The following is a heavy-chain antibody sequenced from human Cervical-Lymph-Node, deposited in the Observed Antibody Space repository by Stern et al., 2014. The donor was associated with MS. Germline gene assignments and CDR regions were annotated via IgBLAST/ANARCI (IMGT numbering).Heavy chain of an antibody. CDR1: GGTFSSYA. CDR3: ARDLAAADTQN. J-gene: IGHJ4*02. CDR2: IIPIFGPA. V-gene: IGHV1-69*01. D-gene: IGHD6-13*01. Sequence: QLVQSGAEVKQPGSSVKVSCKASGGTFSSYAISWVRQAPGQGLEWMGGIIPIFGPANYAQTVKGRFTTTADESTSTAYMELSSLRSEDTSVYYCARDLAAADTQNWGQGTLVTVSS.